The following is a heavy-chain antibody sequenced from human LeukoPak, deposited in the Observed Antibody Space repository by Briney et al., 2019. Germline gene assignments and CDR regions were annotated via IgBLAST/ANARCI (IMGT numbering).Heavy chain of an antibody. J-gene: IGHJ4*02. CDR3: ARGDFWSGYYTGLY. D-gene: IGHD3-3*01. Sequence: VGSLRLSCAASGFTVSSKYMSWVRQAPGQGLEWVSGIYSGGSTYYADSVKVRFTISRHNSKNTLYLQMNSLRAEDTAVYYCARGDFWSGYYTGLYWGQGALVTVSS. CDR1: GFTVSSKY. CDR2: IYSGGST. V-gene: IGHV3-53*04.